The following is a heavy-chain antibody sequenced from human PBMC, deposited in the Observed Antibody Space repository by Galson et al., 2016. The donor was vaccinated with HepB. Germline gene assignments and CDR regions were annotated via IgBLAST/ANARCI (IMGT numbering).Heavy chain of an antibody. V-gene: IGHV3-9*01. D-gene: IGHD2-2*01. Sequence: SLRLSCAATGFTFDDHAMHWVRQAPGKGLEWVSGINWNDDNIGYADSVKGRFTVSRDNAKNSLYLQMNSLRAEDTAMYYCAKGYCGSTRCRFDCWGQGTQVTVSS. CDR3: AKGYCGSTRCRFDC. J-gene: IGHJ4*02. CDR1: GFTFDDHA. CDR2: INWNDDNI.